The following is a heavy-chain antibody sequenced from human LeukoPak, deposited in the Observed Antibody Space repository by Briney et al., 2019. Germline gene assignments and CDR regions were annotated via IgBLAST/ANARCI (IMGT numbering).Heavy chain of an antibody. Sequence: ASVKVSCKASGYTFTSYGISWVRQAPGKGLEWMGGFDPEDGETIYAQKFQGRVTMTEDTSTDTAYMELSSLRSEDTAVYYCATDLTFTNEDYWGQGTLVTVSS. CDR1: GYTFTSYG. J-gene: IGHJ4*02. V-gene: IGHV1-24*01. CDR2: FDPEDGET. CDR3: ATDLTFTNEDY. D-gene: IGHD1-1*01.